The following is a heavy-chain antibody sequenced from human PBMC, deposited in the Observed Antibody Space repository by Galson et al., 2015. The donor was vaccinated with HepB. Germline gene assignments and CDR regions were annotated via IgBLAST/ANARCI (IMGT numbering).Heavy chain of an antibody. CDR2: SGST. J-gene: IGHJ6*02. CDR3: ARHAPGVTTVIHAVKSYYYYGMDV. Sequence: SGSTNYNPSLKSRVTISVDTSKNQFSLKLSSVTAADTAVYYCARHAPGVTTVIHAVKSYYYYGMDVWGQGTTVTVSS. D-gene: IGHD4-17*01. V-gene: IGHV4-59*08.